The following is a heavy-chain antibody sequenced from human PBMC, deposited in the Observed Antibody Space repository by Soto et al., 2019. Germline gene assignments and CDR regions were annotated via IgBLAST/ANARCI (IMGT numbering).Heavy chain of an antibody. D-gene: IGHD2-15*01. CDR3: ARDLVAEAATAPNWFDP. CDR1: GGSISSSLW. J-gene: IGHJ5*02. Sequence: SETLSLTCAVSGGSISSSLWWNWVRQPPGKGLEWIGEIHHSGSTNYNPSLKSRISLSVDKSKNQFSLNLNSVTAADTAVYYCARDLVAEAATAPNWFDPWGQGTLVTVSS. V-gene: IGHV4-4*02. CDR2: IHHSGST.